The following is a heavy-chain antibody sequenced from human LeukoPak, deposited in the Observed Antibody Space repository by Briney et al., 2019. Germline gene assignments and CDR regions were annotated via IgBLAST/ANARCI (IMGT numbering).Heavy chain of an antibody. V-gene: IGHV3-30*02. CDR2: IRYDESNK. CDR1: GFTFNDYG. Sequence: GGSLRLSCAASGFTFNDYGMHWVRQAPGMGLEWVAFIRYDESNKYYADSVRGRFTISRDKNTLYLQMNSLTTDDTAVYYCAKDLSGTYPDYWGQGTLVIVSS. D-gene: IGHD1-26*01. J-gene: IGHJ4*02. CDR3: AKDLSGTYPDY.